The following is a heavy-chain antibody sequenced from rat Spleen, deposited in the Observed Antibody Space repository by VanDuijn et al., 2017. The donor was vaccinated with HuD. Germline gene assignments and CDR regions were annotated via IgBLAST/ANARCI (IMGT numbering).Heavy chain of an antibody. CDR2: ISTSGGST. J-gene: IGHJ1*01. Sequence: EVQLVESGGGLVQPGRSLKLSCAASGFTFSDYYMAWVRQAPTKGLEWVATISTSGGSTYYRDSVKGRFTVSRDNAKSTLYLQMDSLRSEDTATYYCATAGPYYYGYWYFDFWGPGTMVTVSS. CDR3: ATAGPYYYGYWYFDF. D-gene: IGHD1-1*01. V-gene: IGHV5-27*01. CDR1: GFTFSDYY.